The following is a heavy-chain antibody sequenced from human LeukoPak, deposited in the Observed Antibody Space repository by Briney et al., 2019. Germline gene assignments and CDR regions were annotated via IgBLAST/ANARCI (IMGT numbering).Heavy chain of an antibody. CDR3: ARSTYSVIVLKELDY. CDR2: ISSSGSTI. CDR1: GFTFSDYY. J-gene: IGHJ4*02. V-gene: IGHV3-11*01. D-gene: IGHD2-8*01. Sequence: GGSLRLSCAAPGFTFSDYYMSWIRQAPGKGLEWVSYISSSGSTIYYADSVKGRFTISRDNAKNSLYLQMNSLRAEDTAVYYCARSTYSVIVLKELDYWGQGTLVTVSS.